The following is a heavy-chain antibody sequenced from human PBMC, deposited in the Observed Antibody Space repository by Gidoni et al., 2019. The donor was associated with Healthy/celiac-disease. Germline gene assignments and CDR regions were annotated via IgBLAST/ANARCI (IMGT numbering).Heavy chain of an antibody. V-gene: IGHV4-4*02. D-gene: IGHD4-17*01. CDR3: ARAYTVTTVFAEYFQH. CDR2: IYHSGST. J-gene: IGHJ1*01. Sequence: HVQLQESGPGLVTPSGTLFLTYAVSGGPLSSSNWWSWVRHPPGKGLEWIGEIYHSGSTNYKPSLKSRVTISVDKSKNQFSLKLSSVTAADTAVYYCARAYTVTTVFAEYFQHWGQGTLVTVSS. CDR1: GGPLSSSNW.